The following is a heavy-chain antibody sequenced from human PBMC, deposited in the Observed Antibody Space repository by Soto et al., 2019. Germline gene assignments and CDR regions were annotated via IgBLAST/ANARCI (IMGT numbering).Heavy chain of an antibody. D-gene: IGHD1-26*01. CDR3: KWDLEASDP. CDR1: GFTFSNAW. J-gene: IGHJ5*02. V-gene: IGHV3-15*01. CDR2: IRSKTDGGTT. Sequence: PGGSLRLSCAVSGFTFSNAWMSWVRQAPGKGLEWVGRIRSKTDGGTTDYAAPVKGRFTISRDDSKDSLYLQMNSLKTEDTAVYYCKWDLEASDPWGQGTLVTVSS.